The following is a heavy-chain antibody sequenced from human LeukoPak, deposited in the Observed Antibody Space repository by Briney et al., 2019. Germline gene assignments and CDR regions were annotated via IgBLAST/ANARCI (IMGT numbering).Heavy chain of an antibody. Sequence: SETLSLTCTVSGDSISNPHWSWIRQPPGKGLEWIGNIYYSGSTNYNPSLKSRVTISVDTSKNQFSLKLTSATAADTAVYYCARFDPVQLGCFDYWGQGTLVTVSS. CDR3: ARFDPVQLGCFDY. CDR1: GDSISNPH. V-gene: IGHV4-59*11. D-gene: IGHD1-1*01. CDR2: IYYSGST. J-gene: IGHJ4*02.